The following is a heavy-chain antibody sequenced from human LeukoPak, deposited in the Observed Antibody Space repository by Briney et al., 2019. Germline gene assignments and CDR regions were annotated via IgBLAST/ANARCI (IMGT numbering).Heavy chain of an antibody. D-gene: IGHD3-10*01. Sequence: PGGSLRLSCAASGFTFSSYWMSWVRQAPGKGLEWVANIKQDGSEKYYVDSVKGRLTISRDNDKNSLYLQMNSLRDDDTSVYYCAREFLWFGEFADGFRTDYQYYYMDVWGKGTTVTISS. CDR1: GFTFSSYW. CDR2: IKQDGSEK. J-gene: IGHJ6*03. V-gene: IGHV3-7*01. CDR3: AREFLWFGEFADGFRTDYQYYYMDV.